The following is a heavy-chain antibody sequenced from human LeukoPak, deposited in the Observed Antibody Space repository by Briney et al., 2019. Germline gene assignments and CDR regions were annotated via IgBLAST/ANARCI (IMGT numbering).Heavy chain of an antibody. J-gene: IGHJ4*02. CDR3: AKAYSSYY. Sequence: GGSLRLSCVASGFTVTSYAMSWVRQAPGKGLEWVSGISGSGGSTYYADSVKGRFTISRDNSKNTLYLQMNSLRAEDTAVYYCAKAYSSYYWGQGVLVTVSS. V-gene: IGHV3-23*01. D-gene: IGHD5-12*01. CDR1: GFTVTSYA. CDR2: ISGSGGST.